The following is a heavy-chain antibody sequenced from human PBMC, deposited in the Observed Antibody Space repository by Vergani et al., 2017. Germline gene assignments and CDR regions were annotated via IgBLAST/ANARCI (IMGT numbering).Heavy chain of an antibody. CDR1: GFTFSSYW. Sequence: EVQLVESGGGLVQPGGSLRLSCAASGFTFSSYWMSWVRQAPGKGLEWVANIKQDGSEKYYVDSVKGRFTISRDNSKNTLYLQMNSLRAEDTAVYYCARDHSVVVPASPLGYWGQGTLVTVSS. CDR3: ARDHSVVVPASPLGY. CDR2: IKQDGSEK. J-gene: IGHJ4*02. D-gene: IGHD2-2*01. V-gene: IGHV3-7*01.